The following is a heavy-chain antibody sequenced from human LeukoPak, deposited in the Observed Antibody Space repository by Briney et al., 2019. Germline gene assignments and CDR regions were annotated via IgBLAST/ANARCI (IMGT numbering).Heavy chain of an antibody. CDR2: IYYSGST. D-gene: IGHD3-10*01. V-gene: IGHV4-59*12. Sequence: SETLSLTCSVSGGSIKSYYWSWIRQPPGKGLEWIGSIYYSGSTYYNPSLKSRVTISVDTSKNQFSLKLSSVTAADTAVYYCAREAMVRGSEDQNWGQGTLVTVSS. CDR1: GGSIKSYY. CDR3: AREAMVRGSEDQN. J-gene: IGHJ4*02.